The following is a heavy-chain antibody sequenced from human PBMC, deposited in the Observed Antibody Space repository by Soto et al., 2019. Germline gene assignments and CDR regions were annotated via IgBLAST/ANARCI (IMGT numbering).Heavy chain of an antibody. J-gene: IGHJ5*02. V-gene: IGHV1-18*01. Sequence: ASVKVSCKASGYTCTSYGISWVRQTPGQGLEWMGWISAYNVNTNYAQKLQGRVTLTTDTSTSTAYMELRSLRSDDTAVYYCARWRIAAAGRWFDPWGQGTLVTVSS. CDR1: GYTCTSYG. D-gene: IGHD6-13*01. CDR3: ARWRIAAAGRWFDP. CDR2: ISAYNVNT.